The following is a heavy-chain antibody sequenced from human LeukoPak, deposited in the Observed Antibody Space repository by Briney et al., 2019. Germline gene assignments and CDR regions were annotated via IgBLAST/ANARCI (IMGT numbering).Heavy chain of an antibody. Sequence: SETLSLTCAVYGGSFSGSYWSWIRQPPGKGLEWIGEINHGGSPNYNPSLKSRVTISLDKSKNQFFLKLSSVTAADAAVYYCARAPSTRTVGSYFDYWGQGTLVTVSS. CDR3: ARAPSTRTVGSYFDY. J-gene: IGHJ4*02. CDR2: INHGGSP. V-gene: IGHV4-34*01. CDR1: GGSFSGSY. D-gene: IGHD4-23*01.